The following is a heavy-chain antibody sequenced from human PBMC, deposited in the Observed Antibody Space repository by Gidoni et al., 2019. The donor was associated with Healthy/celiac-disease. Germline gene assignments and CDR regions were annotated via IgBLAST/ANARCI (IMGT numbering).Heavy chain of an antibody. Sequence: EVQLVESGGGLVQPGRSLVLSCAASGFTLDDSAMHWGRQAPGKGREWVSSISWNSGSIGYADSVKGRFTISRDNDKNSLYLQMNSLRAEDTALYYCAKDTQVAVAGHFDYWGQGTLVTVSS. J-gene: IGHJ4*02. CDR3: AKDTQVAVAGHFDY. CDR1: GFTLDDSA. CDR2: ISWNSGSI. D-gene: IGHD6-19*01. V-gene: IGHV3-9*01.